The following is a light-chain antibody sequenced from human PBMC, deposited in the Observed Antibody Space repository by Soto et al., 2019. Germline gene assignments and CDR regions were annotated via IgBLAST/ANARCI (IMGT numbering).Light chain of an antibody. CDR3: QQYSSYWT. J-gene: IGKJ1*01. CDR2: DAS. V-gene: IGKV1-5*01. Sequence: DSVMTECTSTLSASVGNRVTITCRASQSIDTWLAWYQRRPGKAPEVLIYDASSLKRGVPSRFSGSGSGTEFTLTISDLQPDDFATYYCQQYSSYWTFGQGTKVDIK. CDR1: QSIDTW.